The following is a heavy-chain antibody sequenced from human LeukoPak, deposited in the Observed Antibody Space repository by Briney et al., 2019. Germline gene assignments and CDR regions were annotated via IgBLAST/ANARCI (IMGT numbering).Heavy chain of an antibody. D-gene: IGHD6-13*01. CDR2: ISYDGSNK. V-gene: IGHV3-30*04. CDR1: GFTFSSYA. CDR3: ARDSRQLVLYYFDY. J-gene: IGHJ4*02. Sequence: PGGSLRLSCAASGFTFSSYAMHWVRQAPGKGLEWVAVISYDGSNKYYADSMKGRFTISRDNSKNTLYLQMNSLRAEDTAVYYCARDSRQLVLYYFDYWGQGTLVTVSS.